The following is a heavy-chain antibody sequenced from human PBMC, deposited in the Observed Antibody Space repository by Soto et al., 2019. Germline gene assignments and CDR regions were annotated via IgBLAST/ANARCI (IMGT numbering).Heavy chain of an antibody. CDR1: GYSFTSYW. CDR2: IYPGDSDT. J-gene: IGHJ5*02. CDR3: ATSKYSSSWYLPYNWFDP. D-gene: IGHD6-13*01. V-gene: IGHV5-51*01. Sequence: PGESLKISCKGSGYSFTSYWIGWVRQMPGKGLEWMGIIYPGDSDTRYSPSFQGQVTISADKSISIAYLQWSSLKASDTAMYYCATSKYSSSWYLPYNWFDPWGQGTLVTFSS.